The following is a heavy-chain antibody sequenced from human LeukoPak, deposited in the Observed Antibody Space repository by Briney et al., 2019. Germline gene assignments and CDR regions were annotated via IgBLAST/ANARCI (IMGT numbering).Heavy chain of an antibody. CDR1: GGSFSGYH. Sequence: SETLSLTCVVYGGSFSGYHWSWIRQSPGKGLEWIGEINHRGSTNYNPSLKRRVTMSLDTSKNQFSLKLSSVTAADTAVYYCARWGSAIDYWGQGTLVTVSS. V-gene: IGHV4-34*01. D-gene: IGHD3-16*01. CDR2: INHRGST. J-gene: IGHJ4*02. CDR3: ARWGSAIDY.